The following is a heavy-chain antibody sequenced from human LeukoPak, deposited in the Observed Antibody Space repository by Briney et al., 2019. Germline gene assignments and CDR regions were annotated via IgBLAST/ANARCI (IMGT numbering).Heavy chain of an antibody. D-gene: IGHD5-12*01. CDR1: GGLISGAYY. CDR2: TYNSGST. CDR3: ARRGYSDYDLDY. Sequence: SQTLSLTCTVSGGLISGAYYWSWIRQHPGKGLEWIGYTYNSGSTYYNPSLKSRVSMSVDTSKNQFSLQVRSVTAADTAVYYCARRGYSDYDLDYWGQGTLVIVSS. J-gene: IGHJ4*02. V-gene: IGHV4-30-4*01.